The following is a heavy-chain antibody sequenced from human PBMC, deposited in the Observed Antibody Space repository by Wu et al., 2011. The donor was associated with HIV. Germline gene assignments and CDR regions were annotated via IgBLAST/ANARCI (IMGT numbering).Heavy chain of an antibody. V-gene: IGHV1-2*02. CDR2: INPNNGGT. CDR3: ARDPYSSSFYYYYFMDV. D-gene: IGHD6-6*01. J-gene: IGHJ6*03. Sequence: QVQLVQSGAEVKKPGASVKVSCKASGYTFTGYYMYWVRQAPGQGLEWMGWINPNNGGTNYAQKFQGRVTMTRDTSITTAYMELSRLRSDDTAVYYCARDPYSSSFYYYYFMDVWGKGTTVTVSS. CDR1: GYTFTGYY.